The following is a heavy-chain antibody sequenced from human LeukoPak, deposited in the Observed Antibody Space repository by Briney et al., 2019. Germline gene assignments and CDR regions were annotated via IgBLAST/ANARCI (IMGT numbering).Heavy chain of an antibody. Sequence: PGRSLRLSCAASGFTFRAYGMHWVRQAPGKGLEWLAIISYDGSNTYYADSVKGRFTISRDSSKNTLYLQMDSLRAEDTAVYYCAKEGDISSSWYLSNYFDYWGQGTLVTVSS. J-gene: IGHJ4*02. D-gene: IGHD6-13*01. CDR1: GFTFRAYG. V-gene: IGHV3-30*18. CDR2: ISYDGSNT. CDR3: AKEGDISSSWYLSNYFDY.